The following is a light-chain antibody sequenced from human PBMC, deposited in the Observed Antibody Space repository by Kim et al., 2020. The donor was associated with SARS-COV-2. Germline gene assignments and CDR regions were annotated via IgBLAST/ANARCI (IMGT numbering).Light chain of an antibody. CDR1: QSGSSTY. Sequence: VVLTQSPGTLSLSPGERATLSCRASQSGSSTYLAWYQQKPGQAPRLLIYGASSRATGIPDRFSGSGSGTDFTLTISRLEPEEFAVYYCQQYGSSRTFGQGTKVDIK. CDR2: GAS. V-gene: IGKV3-20*01. J-gene: IGKJ1*01. CDR3: QQYGSSRT.